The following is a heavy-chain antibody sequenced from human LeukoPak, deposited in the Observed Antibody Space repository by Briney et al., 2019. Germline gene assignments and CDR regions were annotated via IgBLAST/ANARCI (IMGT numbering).Heavy chain of an antibody. CDR3: ARSTGSTMFIDY. V-gene: IGHV4-61*02. Sequence: SQTLSLTCTVSGGSISSGSYYWSWIRQPAGKGLEWIGRIYTSGSTNYNPSLKSRVTISVDTSKNQFALKLSSVTAADTAVYYCARSTGSTMFIDYWGQGTLVTVSS. CDR1: GGSISSGSYY. CDR2: IYTSGST. D-gene: IGHD3-10*02. J-gene: IGHJ4*02.